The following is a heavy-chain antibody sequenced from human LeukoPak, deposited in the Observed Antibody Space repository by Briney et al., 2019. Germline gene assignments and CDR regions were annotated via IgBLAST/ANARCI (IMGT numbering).Heavy chain of an antibody. CDR3: ARRAGAYSHPYDY. Sequence: GGSLRLSCAASGFIFSSYGMHWVRQAPGKGLEWVAFIRYDGSNKYYADSVKGRFTTSRDNSKNTLYLQMNSLRAEDTAVYYCARRAGAYSHPYDYWGQGTLVTVSS. D-gene: IGHD4/OR15-4a*01. J-gene: IGHJ4*02. V-gene: IGHV3-33*08. CDR2: IRYDGSNK. CDR1: GFIFSSYG.